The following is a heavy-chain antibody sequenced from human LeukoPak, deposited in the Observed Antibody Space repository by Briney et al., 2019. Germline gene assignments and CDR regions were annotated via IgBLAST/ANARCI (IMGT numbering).Heavy chain of an antibody. CDR3: ARPGWELTAGGAFDI. CDR2: IYYSGST. CDR1: GGSISSGDYY. V-gene: IGHV4-30-4*08. J-gene: IGHJ3*02. D-gene: IGHD1-26*01. Sequence: SETLSLTCTVSGGSISSGDYYWSWIRQPPGKGLKWIGYIYYSGSTYYNPSLKSRVTISVDTSKNQFSLKLSSVTAADTAVYYCARPGWELTAGGAFDIWGQGTMVTVSS.